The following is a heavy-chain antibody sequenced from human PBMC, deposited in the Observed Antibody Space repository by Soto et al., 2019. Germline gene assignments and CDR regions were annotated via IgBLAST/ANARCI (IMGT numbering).Heavy chain of an antibody. D-gene: IGHD6-19*01. Sequence: ASVKVSCKASGYTLSSYYIHWVRQAPGQGLEWMGIINPSGGSTTYAQKFQGRVTMTRDTSTNTVYMELSSLTSEDTAVYYCARASVSGRRFDYWGEGTPVTVSS. V-gene: IGHV1-46*03. CDR1: GYTLSSYY. CDR2: INPSGGST. J-gene: IGHJ4*02. CDR3: ARASVSGRRFDY.